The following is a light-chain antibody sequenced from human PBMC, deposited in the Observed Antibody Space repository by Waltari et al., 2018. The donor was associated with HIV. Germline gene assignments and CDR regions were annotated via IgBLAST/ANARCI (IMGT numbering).Light chain of an antibody. J-gene: IGLJ2*01. Sequence: SYALIQPPSMSAAPGQPATLTFERRGIETASVHWYQHQSGQAPKVVIFNDSRRPSGTPDRCFGTNSGNTATLTINRVEAGDEADYYCQVWGSKSDIIFGGGTKLTV. CDR1: GIETAS. V-gene: IGLV3-21*02. CDR3: QVWGSKSDII. CDR2: NDS.